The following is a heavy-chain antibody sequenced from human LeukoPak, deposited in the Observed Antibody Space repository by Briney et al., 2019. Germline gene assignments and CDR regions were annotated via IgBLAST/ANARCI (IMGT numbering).Heavy chain of an antibody. J-gene: IGHJ4*02. CDR1: GFTFSTKW. CDR2: INQDGSEK. D-gene: IGHD3-22*01. Sequence: GGSLRLSCAASGFTFSTKWMSWVRQAPGKGLEWVATINQDGSEKYYVDSVKGRFTISRDDAKNSLYLQMNSLRAEDTAVYYRARDYSSGRDCWGQGTLVTVSS. V-gene: IGHV3-7*04. CDR3: ARDYSSGRDC.